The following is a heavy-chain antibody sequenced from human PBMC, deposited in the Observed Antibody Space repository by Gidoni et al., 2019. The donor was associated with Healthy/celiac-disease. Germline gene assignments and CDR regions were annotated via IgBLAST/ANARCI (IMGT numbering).Heavy chain of an antibody. CDR3: TRRDYTGPSDY. CDR2: IRSKANSYAT. D-gene: IGHD4-4*01. V-gene: IGHV3-73*02. Sequence: EVQLVASGGGLVQPGGSLKLPRAASGFTFSGSAMHWVRQASGKGLEWVGRIRSKANSYATAYAASVKGRFTISRDDSKNTAYLQMNSLKTEDTAVYYCTRRDYTGPSDYWGQGTLVTVSS. CDR1: GFTFSGSA. J-gene: IGHJ4*02.